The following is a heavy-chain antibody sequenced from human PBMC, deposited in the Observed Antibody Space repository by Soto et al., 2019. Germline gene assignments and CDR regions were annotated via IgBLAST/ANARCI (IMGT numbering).Heavy chain of an antibody. CDR3: ARSVRDTTMVPAYYFDY. Sequence: QVQLQESGPGLVEPSGTLSLTCAVSGASISSNNWWNWVRQPPGKGLEWIAEISHTGSTNYNSSLKRRVTISVDKAKNQSSLRLSSVTAADTAVYYCARSVRDTTMVPAYYFDYWGQGTLVTVSS. CDR1: GASISSNNW. V-gene: IGHV4-4*02. D-gene: IGHD5-18*01. J-gene: IGHJ4*02. CDR2: ISHTGST.